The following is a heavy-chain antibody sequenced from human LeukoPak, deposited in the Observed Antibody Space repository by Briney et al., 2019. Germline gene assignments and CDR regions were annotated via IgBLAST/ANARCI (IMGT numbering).Heavy chain of an antibody. Sequence: ASVKVSCKASGYTFTSYDINWVRQAPGQGLEWMGWISAYNGNTNYAQKLQGRVTMTTDTSTSTAYMELRSLRSDDTAVYYCARGPPYCSSTSCHPNWYFDLWGRGTLVTVSS. V-gene: IGHV1-18*01. CDR1: GYTFTSYD. J-gene: IGHJ2*01. CDR3: ARGPPYCSSTSCHPNWYFDL. CDR2: ISAYNGNT. D-gene: IGHD2-2*01.